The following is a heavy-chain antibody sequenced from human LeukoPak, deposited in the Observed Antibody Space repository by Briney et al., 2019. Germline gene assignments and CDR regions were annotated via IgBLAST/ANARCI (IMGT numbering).Heavy chain of an antibody. J-gene: IGHJ6*02. CDR3: ARDTSRYCSSSSCADYHYGMDV. V-gene: IGHV1-18*01. CDR1: GYTFTSYG. D-gene: IGHD2-2*01. Sequence: GASVKVSCKASGYTFTSYGISWVRQSPGQGLEWMGWISAYNGNTNYAQKLQGRVTMTTDTSTSTAYMELRSLRSDDTAVYYCARDTSRYCSSSSCADYHYGMDVWGQGTTVIVSS. CDR2: ISAYNGNT.